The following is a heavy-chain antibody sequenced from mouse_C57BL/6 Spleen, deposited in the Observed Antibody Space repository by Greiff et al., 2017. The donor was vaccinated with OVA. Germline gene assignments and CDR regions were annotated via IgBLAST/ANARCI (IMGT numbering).Heavy chain of an antibody. CDR3: AREGDWYAMDY. J-gene: IGHJ4*01. CDR1: GFTFSSYA. V-gene: IGHV5-4*01. D-gene: IGHD4-1*01. Sequence: EVKLVESGGGLVKPGGSLKLSCAASGFTFSSYAMSWVRQTPEKRLEWVATISDGGSYTYYPDNVKGRFTISRDNAKNNLYLQMSHLKSEDTAMYYCAREGDWYAMDYWGQGTSVTVSS. CDR2: ISDGGSYT.